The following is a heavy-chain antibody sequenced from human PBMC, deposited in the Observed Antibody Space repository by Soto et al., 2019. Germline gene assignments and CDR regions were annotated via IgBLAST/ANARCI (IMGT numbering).Heavy chain of an antibody. D-gene: IGHD6-13*01. Sequence: SETLSLTCTVSGGSISSGGYYWSWIRQHPGKGLEWIGYIYYSGSTYYNPSLKSRVTISVDTSKNQFSLKLSSVTAADTAVYYCAREAGYSSSWYPIDYWGQGTLVTVSS. J-gene: IGHJ4*02. CDR2: IYYSGST. CDR3: AREAGYSSSWYPIDY. V-gene: IGHV4-31*03. CDR1: GGSISSGGYY.